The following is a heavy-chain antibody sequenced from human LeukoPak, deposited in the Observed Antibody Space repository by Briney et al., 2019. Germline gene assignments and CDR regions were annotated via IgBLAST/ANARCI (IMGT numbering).Heavy chain of an antibody. D-gene: IGHD3-22*01. J-gene: IGHJ4*02. V-gene: IGHV1-8*01. CDR1: GYTFTSYD. CDR3: ARCRDYYDSSGYYRLDY. CDR2: MNPNSGNT. Sequence: ASVKVSCKASGYTFTSYDINWVRQATGQGLEWMGWMNPNSGNTGYAQKFQGRVTMTRNTSISTAYMELSSLRSEDTAVYYCARCRDYYDSSGYYRLDYWGQGTLVTVSS.